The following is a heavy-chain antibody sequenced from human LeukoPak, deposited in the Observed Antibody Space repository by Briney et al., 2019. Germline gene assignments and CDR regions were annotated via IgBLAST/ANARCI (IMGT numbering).Heavy chain of an antibody. CDR1: GFTFSSYG. D-gene: IGHD2-15*01. J-gene: IGHJ4*02. CDR3: AKDRDCSGGSCYPEGFDY. V-gene: IGHV3-23*01. Sequence: GGSLRLSCAASGFTFSSYGMSWVRQAPGKGLEWVPAISGSGGSTYYADSVKGRFTISRDNSKNTLYLQMNSLRAEDTAVYYCAKDRDCSGGSCYPEGFDYWGQGTLVTVSS. CDR2: ISGSGGST.